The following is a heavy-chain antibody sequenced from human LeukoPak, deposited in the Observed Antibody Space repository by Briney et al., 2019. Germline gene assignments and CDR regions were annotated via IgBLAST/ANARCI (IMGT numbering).Heavy chain of an antibody. J-gene: IGHJ4*02. CDR1: GFTFSSYS. Sequence: PGGSLRLSCAASGFTFSSYSMNWVRQAPGKGLEWVSSISSSGSTIYYADSVKGRFTISRDNAKNSLYLQMNSLRAEDTAVYYCARESGYYGSGSYFDYWGQGTLVTVSS. CDR2: ISSSGSTI. D-gene: IGHD3-10*01. V-gene: IGHV3-48*04. CDR3: ARESGYYGSGSYFDY.